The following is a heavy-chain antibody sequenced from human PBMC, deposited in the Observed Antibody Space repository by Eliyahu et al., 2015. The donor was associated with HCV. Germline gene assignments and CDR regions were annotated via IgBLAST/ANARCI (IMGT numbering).Heavy chain of an antibody. J-gene: IGHJ4*02. CDR2: IYYSGST. Sequence: QLQLQESGPGLVKPSETLSLTCTVSGGSIXSSSYYWGWIRQPPGKGLEWIGSIYYSGSTHYNPSLKSRVTISVDTSKNQFSLKLSSVTAADTAVYYCARQVGWELAFGFDYWGQGTLVTVSS. V-gene: IGHV4-39*01. CDR3: ARQVGWELAFGFDY. D-gene: IGHD1-26*01. CDR1: GGSIXSSSYY.